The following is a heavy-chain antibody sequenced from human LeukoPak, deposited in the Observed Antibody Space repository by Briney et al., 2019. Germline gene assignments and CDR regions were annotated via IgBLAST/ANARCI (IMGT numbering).Heavy chain of an antibody. Sequence: ASVKVSCKASGGTFISYAISWVRQAPGQGLEWIGGIIPIFGTANYAQKFQGRVTITADKSTSTAYMELSSLRSEDTAVYYCAKDGYYDSSAYYYVRYFDLWGRGTLVTVSS. J-gene: IGHJ2*01. CDR1: GGTFISYA. V-gene: IGHV1-69*06. CDR3: AKDGYYDSSAYYYVRYFDL. CDR2: IIPIFGTA. D-gene: IGHD3-22*01.